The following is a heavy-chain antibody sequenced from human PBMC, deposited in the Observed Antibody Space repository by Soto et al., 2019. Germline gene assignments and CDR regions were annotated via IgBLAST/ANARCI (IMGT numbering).Heavy chain of an antibody. CDR2: IYYSGST. CDR1: GGSISSYY. CDR3: ARLRNYYGSGSPDSFYFDY. J-gene: IGHJ4*02. V-gene: IGHV4-59*08. Sequence: SETLSLTCTVSGGSISSYYWSWIRQPPGKGLEWIGYIYYSGSTNYNPSLKSRVTISVDTSKNQFSLKLSSVTAADTTVYYCARLRNYYGSGSPDSFYFDYWGQGTLVTVSS. D-gene: IGHD3-10*01.